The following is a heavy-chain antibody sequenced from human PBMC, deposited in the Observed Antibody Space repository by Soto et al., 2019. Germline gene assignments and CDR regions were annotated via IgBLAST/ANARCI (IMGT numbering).Heavy chain of an antibody. CDR3: ARERSDTAMVTVYYYGMDA. D-gene: IGHD5-18*01. Sequence: PSETLSLTCTVSGGSVSSGSYYWSWIRQPPGKGLEWIGYIYYSGSTNYNPSLKSRVTISVDTSKNQFSLKLSSVTAADTAVYYCARERSDTAMVTVYYYGMDAWGQGTTVT. J-gene: IGHJ6*02. V-gene: IGHV4-61*01. CDR2: IYYSGST. CDR1: GGSVSSGSYY.